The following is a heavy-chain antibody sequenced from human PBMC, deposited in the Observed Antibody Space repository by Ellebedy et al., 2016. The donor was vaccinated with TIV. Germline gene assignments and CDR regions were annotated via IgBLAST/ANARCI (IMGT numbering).Heavy chain of an antibody. CDR1: GFTFSSYA. D-gene: IGHD3-10*01. Sequence: GESLKISXAASGFTFSSYAMSWVRQAPGKGLEWVSTISGSGGSTYYADSVKGRFTISRDNSKNTLYLQMNSLRAEDTAVYYCARGAFDIWGQGTMVTVSS. J-gene: IGHJ3*02. V-gene: IGHV3-23*01. CDR2: ISGSGGST. CDR3: ARGAFDI.